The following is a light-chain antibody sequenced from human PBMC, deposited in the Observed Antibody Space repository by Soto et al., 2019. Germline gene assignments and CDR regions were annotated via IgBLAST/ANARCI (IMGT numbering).Light chain of an antibody. CDR2: DVN. V-gene: IGLV2-14*01. J-gene: IGLJ2*01. CDR1: SSDVGHYNY. CDR3: CSYTCSSTRI. Sequence: QSVLAQPASVSGSPGQSITISCTGTSSDVGHYNYVSWYQQYPGKAPKLMIYDVNTRPSGVSNRFSGSKTGNTASLTISGLQAEDEADYYCCSYTCSSTRIFGGGTQLTVL.